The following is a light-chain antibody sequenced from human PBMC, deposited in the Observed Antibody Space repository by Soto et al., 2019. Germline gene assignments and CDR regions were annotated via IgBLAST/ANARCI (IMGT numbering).Light chain of an antibody. V-gene: IGKV3-20*01. Sequence: EIVLTQSPGSLSLSPGDRATLSCRASQSLRSGYLAWYQHKPGQAPRLLISGASGRASGIPDRFRGSGSGTDFTLTITRLEPEDFAVYYCQQYGSSSWTFGQGTKVDI. J-gene: IGKJ1*01. CDR1: QSLRSGY. CDR3: QQYGSSSWT. CDR2: GAS.